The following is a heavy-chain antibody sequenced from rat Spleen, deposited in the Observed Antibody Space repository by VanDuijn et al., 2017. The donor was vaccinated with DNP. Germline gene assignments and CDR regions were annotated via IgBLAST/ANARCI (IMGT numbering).Heavy chain of an antibody. D-gene: IGHD1-12*03. J-gene: IGHJ3*01. CDR3: ARLGYYDGSYPNWFAY. CDR2: INWDGNST. Sequence: EVQLVESGGGLVQPGRSLKLSCAASGFTFSNYGMAWVRQAPTKGLKWVATINWDGNSTHYRYSVKGRFTISRDNGKRTLDLQMDSLRSEDTATYYCARLGYYDGSYPNWFAYWGQGTLVTVSS. CDR1: GFTFSNYG. V-gene: IGHV5-29*01.